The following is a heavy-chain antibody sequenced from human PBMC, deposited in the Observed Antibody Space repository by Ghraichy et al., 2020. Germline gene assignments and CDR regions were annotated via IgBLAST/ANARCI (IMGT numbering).Heavy chain of an antibody. CDR3: ARVQCDSGTCYDYYYYGMDV. D-gene: IGHD2-15*01. J-gene: IGHJ6*02. Sequence: ASVKVSCKASGFNFTNYGISWVRQAPGQGLEWMGWATSYNGNKNNAHSLQGRVTLTASGDTAYMELNSLTSDDTAVYYCARVQCDSGTCYDYYYYGMDVWGQGTTVTVSS. V-gene: IGHV1-18*04. CDR1: GFNFTNYG. CDR2: ATSYNGNK.